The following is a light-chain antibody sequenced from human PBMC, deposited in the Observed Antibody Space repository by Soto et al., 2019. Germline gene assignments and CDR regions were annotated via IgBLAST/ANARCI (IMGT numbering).Light chain of an antibody. CDR3: SSYTSSSTPYV. CDR1: SSDVGGYNY. V-gene: IGLV2-14*01. Sequence: QSALTQPASVSGSPGQSITISCTGTSSDVGGYNYVSWYQQHPGKAPKLMTYEVSNRSSGVSNRFSGSKSGNTASLTISGLQAEDDAVYYCSSYTSSSTPYVFGTGTKLTVL. CDR2: EVS. J-gene: IGLJ1*01.